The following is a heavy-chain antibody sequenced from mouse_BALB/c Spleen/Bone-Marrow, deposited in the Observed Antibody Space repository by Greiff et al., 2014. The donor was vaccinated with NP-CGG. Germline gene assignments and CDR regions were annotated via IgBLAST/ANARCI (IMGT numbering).Heavy chain of an antibody. V-gene: IGHV1-69*02. Sequence: VQLQQSGAELVRPGASVKLSCKASGYTFTSYWINWVKQRPGQDLEWIGNIYPSDSYTNYNQKFKDKATLTVDKSSSTAYMQLSSPTSEDSAVYYCTRLRVYYFDYWGQGTTLTVSS. J-gene: IGHJ2*01. CDR3: TRLRVYYFDY. CDR1: GYTFTSYW. CDR2: IYPSDSYT.